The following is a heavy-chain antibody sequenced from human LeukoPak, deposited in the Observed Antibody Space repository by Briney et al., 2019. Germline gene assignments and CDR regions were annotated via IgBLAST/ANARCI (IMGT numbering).Heavy chain of an antibody. V-gene: IGHV3-53*01. CDR3: ARVESATAHFDH. D-gene: IGHD1-1*01. Sequence: AGGCLRLSCAASGFIVSSSYLSWVRQAPGKGLEWISLIYSDGSTFYEGSVKGRFSISRDNSKNTLSLQMNSLRGEDTAVYYCARVESATAHFDHWGQGTLVTVSS. J-gene: IGHJ4*02. CDR2: IYSDGST. CDR1: GFIVSSSY.